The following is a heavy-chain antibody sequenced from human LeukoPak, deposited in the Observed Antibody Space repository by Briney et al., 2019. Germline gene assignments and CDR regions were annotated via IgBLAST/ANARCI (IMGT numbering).Heavy chain of an antibody. CDR3: ARVIAVAKHWYYGMDV. CDR1: GFTFSSYN. D-gene: IGHD6-19*01. Sequence: GGSLRLSCTASGFTFSSYNMYWVRQAPGKGLEWVSSISSGSSYIYYADSVKGRLTVSRDNAKNSLYLQMNSLRAEDTAVYYCARVIAVAKHWYYGMDVWGQGTTVTVSS. J-gene: IGHJ6*02. CDR2: ISSGSSYI. V-gene: IGHV3-21*01.